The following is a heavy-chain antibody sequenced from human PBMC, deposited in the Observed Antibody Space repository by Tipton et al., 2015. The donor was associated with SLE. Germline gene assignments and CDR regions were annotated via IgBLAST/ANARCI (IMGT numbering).Heavy chain of an antibody. Sequence: TLSLTCTVSGDSISSSAYYWGWVRQPPGKGLEWIGTIFYSGSTYYNPSLESRVTISVDTSKNQFSLKLSSVTAADTAVYYCAREEENDFWSGGDAFDIWGQGTMVTVSS. CDR2: IFYSGST. CDR1: GDSISSSAYY. CDR3: AREEENDFWSGGDAFDI. J-gene: IGHJ3*02. V-gene: IGHV4-39*07. D-gene: IGHD3-3*01.